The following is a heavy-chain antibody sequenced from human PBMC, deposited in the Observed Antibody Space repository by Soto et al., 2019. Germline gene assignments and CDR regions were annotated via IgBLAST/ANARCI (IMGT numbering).Heavy chain of an antibody. CDR3: ARGAEHQLLSRDYFYAMDV. D-gene: IGHD2-2*01. V-gene: IGHV3-30*05. CDR1: GFTLSRYG. J-gene: IGHJ6*02. Sequence: VQLVESGGGVVKPGRSLRLSCAASGFTLSRYGMHWVRQAPGKGLEWVAVISFEGNTQYYADSVKGRFTISRDNSKDTLSLQIHSLRPEDTAVYYCARGAEHQLLSRDYFYAMDVWGQGTTVSFSS. CDR2: ISFEGNTQ.